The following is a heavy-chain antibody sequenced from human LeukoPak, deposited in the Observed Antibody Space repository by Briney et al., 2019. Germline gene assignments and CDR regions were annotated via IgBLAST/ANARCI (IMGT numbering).Heavy chain of an antibody. CDR1: GFTFDDYA. CDR3: AKDIRFLEWEGYYGMDV. CDR2: ISWNSGSI. J-gene: IGHJ6*02. Sequence: GRSLRLSCAASGFTFDDYAMHWVRQAPGKGLEWVSAISWNSGSIGYADSVKGRFTISRDNAKNSLYLQMNSLRAEDTALYYCAKDIRFLEWEGYYGMDVWGQGTTVTVSS. V-gene: IGHV3-9*01. D-gene: IGHD3-3*01.